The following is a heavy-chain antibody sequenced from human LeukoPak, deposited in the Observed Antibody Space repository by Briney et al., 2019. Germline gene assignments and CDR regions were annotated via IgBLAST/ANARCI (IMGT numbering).Heavy chain of an antibody. CDR2: INYEGSII. CDR3: ARHREYYDTTGHGPYYYYGMDV. V-gene: IGHV3-74*01. D-gene: IGHD3-22*01. CDR1: GFTFSSHW. J-gene: IGHJ6*02. Sequence: PGGSLRLSCAASGFTFSSHWMHWVRQAPGKGLVWVSRINYEGSIISYADSVKGRFTVSRDNAKNTLYVQMNSLSPEDTAVYYCARHREYYDTTGHGPYYYYGMDVWGQGTTVTVSS.